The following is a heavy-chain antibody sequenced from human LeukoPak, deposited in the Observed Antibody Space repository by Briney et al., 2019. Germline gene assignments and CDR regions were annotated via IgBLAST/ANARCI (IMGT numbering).Heavy chain of an antibody. V-gene: IGHV1-8*01. CDR1: GYTFTSYD. CDR3: ARGRRGGTMIVVAIGYYYYMDV. J-gene: IGHJ6*03. D-gene: IGHD3-22*01. CDR2: MNPNSGNT. Sequence: ASVKVSCKASGYTFTSYDINWVRQAPGQGLEWMGWMNPNSGNTGYAQKFQGRVTMTRNTSISTAYMELSSLRSEDTAVYYCARGRRGGTMIVVAIGYYYYMDVWGKGTTVTISS.